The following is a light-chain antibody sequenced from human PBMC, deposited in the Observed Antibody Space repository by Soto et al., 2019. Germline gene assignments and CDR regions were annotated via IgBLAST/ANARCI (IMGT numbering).Light chain of an antibody. V-gene: IGKV1-9*01. J-gene: IGKJ3*01. CDR2: AAS. Sequence: DIPLTQSPSFLSASVGDRVTITCRASQGLNTYLAWYQQKPGKAPELLIYAASILQSGVPSRFSGSGSGTEFTLTISSLQPEDFATYYCQQLDRYPIFTFGPGTKVDIK. CDR1: QGLNTY. CDR3: QQLDRYPIFT.